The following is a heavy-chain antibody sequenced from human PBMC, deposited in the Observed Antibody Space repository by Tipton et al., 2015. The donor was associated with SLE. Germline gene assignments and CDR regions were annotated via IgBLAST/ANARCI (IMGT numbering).Heavy chain of an antibody. J-gene: IGHJ6*03. CDR1: GGSISSHY. Sequence: TLSLTCTVSGGSISSHYWSWIRQPPGKGLEWIGEINHSGSTNYNPSLKSRVTISVDTSKNQFSLKLSSVTAADTAVYYCARLGSGAYYYYYYYMDVWGKGTKFTVSS. D-gene: IGHD3-10*01. CDR2: INHSGST. V-gene: IGHV4-34*01. CDR3: ARLGSGAYYYYYYYMDV.